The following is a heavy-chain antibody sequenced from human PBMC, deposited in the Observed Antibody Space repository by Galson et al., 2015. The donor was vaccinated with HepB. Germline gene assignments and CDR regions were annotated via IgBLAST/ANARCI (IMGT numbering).Heavy chain of an antibody. V-gene: IGHV3-33*08. Sequence: SLRLSCAASGFTFSSYGMHWVRQAPGKGLEWVAVIWYDGSNKYYADSVKGRFTISRDNSKNTLYLQMNSLRAEDTAVYYCARDASTYYYDSSGYYVGSYFDYWGQGTLVTVSS. CDR3: ARDASTYYYDSSGYYVGSYFDY. CDR2: IWYDGSNK. D-gene: IGHD3-22*01. CDR1: GFTFSSYG. J-gene: IGHJ4*02.